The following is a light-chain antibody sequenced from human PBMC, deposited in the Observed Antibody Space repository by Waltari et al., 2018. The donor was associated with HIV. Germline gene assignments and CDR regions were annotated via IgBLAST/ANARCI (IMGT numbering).Light chain of an antibody. CDR3: SSYARNSPWL. CDR1: ASAFGDSNY. CDR2: DVT. J-gene: IGLJ2*01. Sequence: QSVLTQPASVSGAPGPSITISCTGTASAFGDSNYVSWYQQLPGKAPKLVIYDVTQRPSGISHRFSGSRSGTTASLTISGLQAEDEADYYCSSYARNSPWLFGGGTKLTVL. V-gene: IGLV2-14*03.